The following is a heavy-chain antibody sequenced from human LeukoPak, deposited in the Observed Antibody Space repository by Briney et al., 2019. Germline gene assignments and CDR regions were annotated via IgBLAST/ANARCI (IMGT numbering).Heavy chain of an antibody. V-gene: IGHV3-66*01. Sequence: PGGSLRLSCAASGFTVRSTYMSWVRQAPGKGLEWVSIIYAGGSAYYADSVKGRFTISRDNSKNTLYLQMTSLRVEDTAVYYCATGRWLRLFDYWGQGTLVTVSS. CDR1: GFTVRSTY. CDR3: ATGRWLRLFDY. CDR2: IYAGGSA. J-gene: IGHJ4*02. D-gene: IGHD5-24*01.